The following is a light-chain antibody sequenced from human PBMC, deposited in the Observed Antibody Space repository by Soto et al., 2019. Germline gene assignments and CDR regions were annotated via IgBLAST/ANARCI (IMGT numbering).Light chain of an antibody. CDR1: QTVSSAY. CDR2: GAS. Sequence: EVVLSQSPGTLSLSPGDRATLSCRASQTVSSAYLAWYQRKPGQAPRLLIYGASSRATGIPDRFSGSGSGTDFTFASSRLEPEDCAVYYCQQYGSSPWTFGQGTKVEIQ. V-gene: IGKV3-20*01. CDR3: QQYGSSPWT. J-gene: IGKJ1*01.